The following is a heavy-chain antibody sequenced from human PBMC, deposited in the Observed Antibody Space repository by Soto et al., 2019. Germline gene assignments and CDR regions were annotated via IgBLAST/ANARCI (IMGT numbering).Heavy chain of an antibody. CDR1: GGSVSSGSYY. Sequence: PSETLSLTCTVSGGSVSSGSYYWSWIRQPPGKGLEWIGYIYYSGSTNYNPSLKSRVTISVDTSKNQFSLKLSSVTAADTAVYYCARVYTYYDYVWGSYSSYFDYWGQGTLVIVSS. CDR2: IYYSGST. D-gene: IGHD3-16*01. J-gene: IGHJ4*02. V-gene: IGHV4-61*01. CDR3: ARVYTYYDYVWGSYSSYFDY.